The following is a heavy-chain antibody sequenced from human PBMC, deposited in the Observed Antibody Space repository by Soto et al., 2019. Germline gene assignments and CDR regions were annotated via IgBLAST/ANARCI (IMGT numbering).Heavy chain of an antibody. D-gene: IGHD5-18*01. CDR1: GFTFISYA. J-gene: IGHJ5*02. CDR2: ISGSGGST. Sequence: GGSLRLSCAASGFTFISYAMSWVRQAPGKGLEWVSAISGSGGSTYYADSVKGRFTISRDNSKNTLYLQMNSLRAEDTAVYYCAKAVGYSYGFEWFDPWGQGTLVTVSS. V-gene: IGHV3-23*01. CDR3: AKAVGYSYGFEWFDP.